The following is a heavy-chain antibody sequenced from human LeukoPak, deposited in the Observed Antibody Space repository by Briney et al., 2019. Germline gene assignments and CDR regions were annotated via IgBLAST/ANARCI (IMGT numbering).Heavy chain of an antibody. D-gene: IGHD6-13*01. CDR3: ARVDANTWYGKIDY. Sequence: AASVKVSCKASGYTFTAHHIHWVRQAPGQGLEWTGWLNPNSGGTNYAQKFQGRVTMTRDTSISTAYMELNSMRSDDTAVYYCARVDANTWYGKIDYWGQGTLVTVSS. J-gene: IGHJ4*02. CDR1: GYTFTAHH. CDR2: LNPNSGGT. V-gene: IGHV1-2*02.